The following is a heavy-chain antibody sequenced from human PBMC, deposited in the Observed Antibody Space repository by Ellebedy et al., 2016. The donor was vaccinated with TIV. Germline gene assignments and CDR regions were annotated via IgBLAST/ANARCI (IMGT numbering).Heavy chain of an antibody. V-gene: IGHV3-33*01. CDR1: GFTFSSYG. CDR2: IWYDGSNT. Sequence: PGGSLRLSCAAYGFTFSSYGMHWVRQAPGKGLGWVAVIWYDGSNTYYADSVKGRFTISRDNSKNTLYLHMNSLRAEDTATYFCTLDNGFVAAAGTGYWGQGTLVTVSS. J-gene: IGHJ4*02. D-gene: IGHD6-25*01. CDR3: TLDNGFVAAAGTGY.